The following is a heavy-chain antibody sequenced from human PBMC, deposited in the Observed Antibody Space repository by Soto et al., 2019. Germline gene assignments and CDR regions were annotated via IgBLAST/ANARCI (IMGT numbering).Heavy chain of an antibody. J-gene: IGHJ6*02. V-gene: IGHV1-69*01. CDR2: IIPIFGTA. D-gene: IGHD6-6*01. CDR1: GGTFSSYA. Sequence: QVQLVQSGAEVKKPGSSVKVSCKASGGTFSSYAISWVRQAPGQGLEWMGGIIPIFGTANYAQKFQGRVTITADESTRTAYMELSSLRSEDTAVYYCAQPSIAAPGYYYYYGMDVWGQGTTVTVSS. CDR3: AQPSIAAPGYYYYYGMDV.